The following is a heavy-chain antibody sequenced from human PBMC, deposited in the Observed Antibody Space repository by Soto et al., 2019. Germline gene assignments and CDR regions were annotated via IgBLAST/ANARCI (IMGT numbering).Heavy chain of an antibody. CDR1: GYSFTKYG. CDR2: INPGNGDT. J-gene: IGHJ6*02. D-gene: IGHD2-2*01. Sequence: GASVKVSCKTSGYSFTKYGLHGVRQAPGQRLEWMGWINPGNGDTKYSQKFQGRVTITRDTSATTAYMELSSLRSEDSAVFYCARTACSSTSCYNYYYYGMGVWGQGTTVTVSS. V-gene: IGHV1-3*01. CDR3: ARTACSSTSCYNYYYYGMGV.